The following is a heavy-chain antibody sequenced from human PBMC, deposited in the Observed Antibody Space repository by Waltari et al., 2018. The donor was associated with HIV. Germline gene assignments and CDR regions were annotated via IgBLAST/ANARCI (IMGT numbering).Heavy chain of an antibody. CDR3: ASQMGGVAVPLPAD. J-gene: IGHJ4*02. CDR1: GFTFSRFF. D-gene: IGHD6-19*01. Sequence: EVQLVESGGGLVKPGGSLRLSCAAPGFTFSRFFLTWVRQAPGKGLEWGSSISGGSRDIFYADSVRGRLTISRDNAKKSVYLQMNSLRAEDTAIYFCASQMGGVAVPLPADWGQGTLVTVSS. V-gene: IGHV3-21*01. CDR2: ISGGSRDI.